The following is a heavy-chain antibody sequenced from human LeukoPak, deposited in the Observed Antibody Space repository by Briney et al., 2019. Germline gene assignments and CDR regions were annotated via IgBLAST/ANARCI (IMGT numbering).Heavy chain of an antibody. Sequence: WGSLRLSCAASGVTFSSYAMSWVRQTPGKWLEWVSVISGSGGSTDYADSVKDRFTISRDNSKSTLYVQMNRLRAEDTAVYYCAKGSTMYTAYYFDYGGQGTVVTVSS. V-gene: IGHV3-23*01. J-gene: IGHJ4*02. CDR1: GVTFSSYA. D-gene: IGHD3-10*02. CDR2: ISGSGGST. CDR3: AKGSTMYTAYYFDY.